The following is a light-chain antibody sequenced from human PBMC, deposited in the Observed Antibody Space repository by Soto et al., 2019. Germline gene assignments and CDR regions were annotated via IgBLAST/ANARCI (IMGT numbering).Light chain of an antibody. J-gene: IGKJ2*01. V-gene: IGKV1-9*01. CDR3: QQLNSYPYT. CDR2: AAS. CDR1: QGISSY. Sequence: DIQLTQSPSFLSASVGDRVTITCRASQGISSYLAWYQQKPGKAPKLLIYAASTLQSGVTSRFSGSRSGTEFTLTIRRLQPEDFATDYCQQLNSYPYTFGQATKREIK.